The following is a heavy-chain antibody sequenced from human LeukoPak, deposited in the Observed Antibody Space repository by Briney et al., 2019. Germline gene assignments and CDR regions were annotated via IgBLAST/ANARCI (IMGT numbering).Heavy chain of an antibody. Sequence: GGSLRLSCAASGFTFSSYEMNWVRQAPGRGLEWVSYISSSGSTIYYADSVKGRFTISRDNAKNSLYLQMNSLRAEDTALYYCARVVFHDSSGYFQPSGHDAFDIWGQGTMVTVSS. CDR3: ARVVFHDSSGYFQPSGHDAFDI. CDR1: GFTFSSYE. CDR2: ISSSGSTI. D-gene: IGHD3-22*01. J-gene: IGHJ3*02. V-gene: IGHV3-48*03.